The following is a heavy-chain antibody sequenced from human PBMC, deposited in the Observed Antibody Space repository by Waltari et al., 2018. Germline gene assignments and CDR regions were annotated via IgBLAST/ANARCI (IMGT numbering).Heavy chain of an antibody. CDR1: GFTISGFW. Sequence: EAQLVQSGGGLVQPWRSLTLSCSASGFTISGFWMTWIRQAPGQGLQWVAHIGPDGSDKYYVDSVKGRFTISRDNAENSLLLQMSSLRVEDTALYYCVGWNDPINSWGQGTLVAVSS. CDR2: IGPDGSDK. J-gene: IGHJ4*02. D-gene: IGHD1-1*01. CDR3: VGWNDPINS. V-gene: IGHV3-7*01.